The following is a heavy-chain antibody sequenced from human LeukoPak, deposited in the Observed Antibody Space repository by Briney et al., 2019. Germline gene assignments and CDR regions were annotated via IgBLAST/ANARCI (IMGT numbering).Heavy chain of an antibody. CDR2: IYYSGST. V-gene: IGHV4-59*01. Sequence: SETLSLTCTVSGGSISSYYRSWIRQPPGKGLEWIGYIYYSGSTNYNPSLKSRVTISVDTSKNQFSLKLSSVTAADTAVYYCAGSRDKKYYFDYWGQGTLVTVSS. D-gene: IGHD1-26*01. CDR1: GGSISSYY. J-gene: IGHJ4*02. CDR3: AGSRDKKYYFDY.